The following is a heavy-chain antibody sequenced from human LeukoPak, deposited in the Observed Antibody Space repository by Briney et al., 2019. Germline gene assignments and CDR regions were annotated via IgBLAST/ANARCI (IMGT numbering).Heavy chain of an antibody. V-gene: IGHV3-23*01. CDR2: ISGSGGST. Sequence: GASLRLSCAASGFTFSSYAMSWVRQAPGKGLEWVSAISGSGGSTYYADSVKGRFTISRDNSKNTLYLQMSSLRAEDTAVYYCAKSPYYDYVWGSYRWNWFDPWGQGTLVTVSS. CDR1: GFTFSSYA. CDR3: AKSPYYDYVWGSYRWNWFDP. J-gene: IGHJ5*02. D-gene: IGHD3-16*02.